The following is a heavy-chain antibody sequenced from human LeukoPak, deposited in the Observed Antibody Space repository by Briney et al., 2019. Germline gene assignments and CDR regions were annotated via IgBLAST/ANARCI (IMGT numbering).Heavy chain of an antibody. CDR3: AREKQSGGTSFDF. V-gene: IGHV3-30*04. CDR2: VANNERTI. Sequence: GGSLRLSCVASGFTLTDHSMHWVRQAPGKGLEWVAVVANNERTIFYADSLKGRFTVSRDNSKNTVYLQMNSLRDEDTAFYYCAREKQSGGTSFDFWGQGSLVSVSS. CDR1: GFTLTDHS. J-gene: IGHJ4*02. D-gene: IGHD1-26*01.